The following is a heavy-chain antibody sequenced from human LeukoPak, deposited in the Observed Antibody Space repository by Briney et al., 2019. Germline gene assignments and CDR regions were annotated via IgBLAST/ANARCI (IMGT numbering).Heavy chain of an antibody. V-gene: IGHV1-2*02. J-gene: IGHJ6*02. CDR1: RYTFTGYY. CDR3: AKDRSDNSSWYCVDV. Sequence: ASVKVSCKASRYTFTGYYIHWVRQAPGQGLEWMGWITPNSGGTNYAQKFQGRVTMTRDTSTSTAYMELSRLRSDDTAVYYCAKDRSDNSSWYCVDVWGQGTTVTVSS. D-gene: IGHD6-13*01. CDR2: ITPNSGGT.